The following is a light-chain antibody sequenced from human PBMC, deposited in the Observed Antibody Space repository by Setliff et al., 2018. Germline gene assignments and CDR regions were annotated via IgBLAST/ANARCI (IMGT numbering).Light chain of an antibody. CDR3: CSYAGSSTL. J-gene: IGLJ2*01. CDR1: SSDVGGYNY. V-gene: IGLV2-23*02. Sequence: QSVLTQPASVSGSPGQSITISCTGTSSDVGGYNYVSWYQHHPGKAPKLMVYDVSERPSGVSNRFSGSKPGNTASLTISGLQAEDEADYYCCSYAGSSTLFGGGTKVTVL. CDR2: DVS.